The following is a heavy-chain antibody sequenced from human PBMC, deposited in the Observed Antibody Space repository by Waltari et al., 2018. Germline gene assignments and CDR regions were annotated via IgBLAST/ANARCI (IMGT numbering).Heavy chain of an antibody. V-gene: IGHV4-39*01. J-gene: IGHJ4*02. CDR3: ACPRGFGGLDY. CDR2: IYYSGST. Sequence: QLQLQESGPGLVKPSETLSLTCTVSGGSISSSSYYWGWIRQPPGKGLEWIGSIYYSGSTYYNPSPKSRVTISVDTSKNQFSLKLSSVTAADTAVYYCACPRGFGGLDYWGQGTLVTVSS. CDR1: GGSISSSSYY. D-gene: IGHD3-10*01.